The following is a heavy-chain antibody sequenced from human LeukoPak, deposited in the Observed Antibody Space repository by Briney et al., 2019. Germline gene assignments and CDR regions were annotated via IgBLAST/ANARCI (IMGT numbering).Heavy chain of an antibody. V-gene: IGHV4-30-2*01. CDR2: IYHSGST. J-gene: IGHJ4*02. D-gene: IGHD5-18*01. CDR3: ARARVGTGINFDY. Sequence: SETLSLTCAVSGGSISSGGYSWSWIRQPPGKGLEWIGYIYHSGSTYYNPSLKSRVTISVDRSKNQFSLKLSSVTAADTAVDYCARARVGTGINFDYWGQGTLVTVSS. CDR1: GGSISSGGYS.